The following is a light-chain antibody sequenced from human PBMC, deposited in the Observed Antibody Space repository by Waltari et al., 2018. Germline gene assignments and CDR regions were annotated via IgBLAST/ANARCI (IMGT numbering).Light chain of an antibody. CDR2: DAS. CDR1: QSVGSY. J-gene: IGKJ4*01. CDR3: QHRSSWPTLT. Sequence: EIVLTQSPATLSLSPGDRATLSCRASQSVGSYLAWYHQKPGQSPGLLIFDASNRATGIPARFSGSGSGTDFTLTISSLEPEDFAVYYCQHRSSWPTLTFGGGTKVEIK. V-gene: IGKV3-11*01.